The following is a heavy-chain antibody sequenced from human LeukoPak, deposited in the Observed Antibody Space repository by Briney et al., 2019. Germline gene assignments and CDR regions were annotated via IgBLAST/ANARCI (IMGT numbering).Heavy chain of an antibody. J-gene: IGHJ4*02. D-gene: IGHD2-2*01. CDR1: GYTFTSYG. CDR3: ARVDGIVVVPAAQFDY. CDR2: ISAYNGNT. Sequence: ASVTVSCKASGYTFTSYGISWVRQAPGQGLEWMGWISAYNGNTNCAQKLQGRVTMTTDTSTSTAYMELRSLRSDDTAVYYCARVDGIVVVPAAQFDYWGQGTLVTVSS. V-gene: IGHV1-18*01.